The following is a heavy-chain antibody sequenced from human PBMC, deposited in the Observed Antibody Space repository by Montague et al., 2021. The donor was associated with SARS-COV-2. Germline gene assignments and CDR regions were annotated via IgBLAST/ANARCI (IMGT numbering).Heavy chain of an antibody. Sequence: PALVKPTQTLTLTCTFSGFSLSTSGMCVSWIRQPPGKALEWLARIDWDDDKYYSTSLKTRFPISKDTSKTQVVLIMTNMDPVDTATYYCARNSIPAAGTGLDIWGLGIMVTVSS. CDR1: GFSLSTSGMC. J-gene: IGHJ3*02. CDR2: IDWDDDK. CDR3: ARNSIPAAGTGLDI. D-gene: IGHD6-13*01. V-gene: IGHV2-70*11.